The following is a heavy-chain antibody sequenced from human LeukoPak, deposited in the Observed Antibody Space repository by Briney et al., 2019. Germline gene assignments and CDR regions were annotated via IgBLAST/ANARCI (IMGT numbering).Heavy chain of an antibody. CDR2: IFYTGSA. D-gene: IGHD2-2*01. CDR3: AGGPSAPAGGAKYFDY. CDR1: GASMSSGDYY. V-gene: IGHV4-31*01. Sequence: PSQTLSLTCTVSGASMSSGDYYWSWLRQHPGKGLEWIGYIFYTGSAYYSPSLRSPLPISIDMSNSQFSLTLNSVTAADTAVYYCAGGPSAPAGGAKYFDYWGQGTLVTVS. J-gene: IGHJ4*02.